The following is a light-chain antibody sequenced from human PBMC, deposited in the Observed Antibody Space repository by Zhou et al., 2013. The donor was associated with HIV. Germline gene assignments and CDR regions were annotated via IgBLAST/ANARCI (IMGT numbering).Light chain of an antibody. CDR2: DAS. Sequence: DIEMTQSPSFLSSSIGDRVTITCQASQDITKYLNWYQQKLGEAPHLLIYDASNLVSGVPSRFSGSGSGTHFSLTISSLQPEDYATYYCQQSSTLISFGPGTKVDVK. V-gene: IGKV1-33*01. J-gene: IGKJ3*01. CDR3: QQSSTLIS. CDR1: QDITKY.